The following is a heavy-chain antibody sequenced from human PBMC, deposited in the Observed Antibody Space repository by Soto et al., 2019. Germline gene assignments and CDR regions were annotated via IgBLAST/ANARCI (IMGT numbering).Heavy chain of an antibody. D-gene: IGHD5-18*01. V-gene: IGHV1-18*01. CDR1: GYTFTSYG. CDR3: ARDLSYGLCDY. J-gene: IGHJ4*02. Sequence: QVQLVQSGAEVKKPGASVKVSCKASGYTFTSYGISWVRQAPGQGIEWMGWISVYNGNTKYAQKLQGRGTMTTDTSTSTAYMELRSLRSDDTAFYYCARDLSYGLCDYWGQGTLVTVSS. CDR2: ISVYNGNT.